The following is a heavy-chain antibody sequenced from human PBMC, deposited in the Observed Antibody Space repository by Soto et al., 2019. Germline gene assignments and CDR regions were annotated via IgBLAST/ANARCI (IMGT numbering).Heavy chain of an antibody. CDR3: ARDSYYDFWSGYGQYYYYYMDV. D-gene: IGHD3-3*01. V-gene: IGHV3-33*01. J-gene: IGHJ6*03. Sequence: GGSLRLSCAASGFTFSSYGMHWVRQAPGKGLEWVAVIWYDGSNKYYADSVKGRFTISRDNSKNTLYLQMNSLRAEDTAVYYCARDSYYDFWSGYGQYYYYYMDVWGKGTTVTVSS. CDR1: GFTFSSYG. CDR2: IWYDGSNK.